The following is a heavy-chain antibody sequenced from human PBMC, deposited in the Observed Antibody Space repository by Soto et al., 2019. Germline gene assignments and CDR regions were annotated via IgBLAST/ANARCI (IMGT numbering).Heavy chain of an antibody. CDR1: GATFNSFG. Sequence: QDHLAQSGAEVKKPGSSVTVSCKASGATFNSFGISWVRQAPGQGLDWMGVIIPLYGTVNYAQKFQGRVSITAYKSTSTAYMDLSGLRSDDTAVYYCARVRVIRGIIPSHFGLWGQGTLVTVSS. V-gene: IGHV1-69*06. J-gene: IGHJ4*02. CDR2: IIPLYGTV. CDR3: ARVRVIRGIIPSHFGL. D-gene: IGHD3-10*01.